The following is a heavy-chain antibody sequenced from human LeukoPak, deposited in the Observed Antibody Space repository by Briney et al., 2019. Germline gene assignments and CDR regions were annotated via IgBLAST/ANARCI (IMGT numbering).Heavy chain of an antibody. Sequence: GGSLRLSCAASRFTFSGYAMSWVRQAPGRGLEWVSTITPNGDGTFYTDSVKGRFTISRDNSKNALFLQMNSLRAEDTAIYYCAKDPTSVGGHFDWLLDSWGQGTLVTVSS. D-gene: IGHD3-9*01. V-gene: IGHV3-23*01. CDR3: AKDPTSVGGHFDWLLDS. J-gene: IGHJ5*02. CDR2: ITPNGDGT. CDR1: RFTFSGYA.